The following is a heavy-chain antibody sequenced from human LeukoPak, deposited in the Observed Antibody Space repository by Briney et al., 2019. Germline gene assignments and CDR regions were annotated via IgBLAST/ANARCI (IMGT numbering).Heavy chain of an antibody. J-gene: IGHJ5*02. CDR3: TGEGGRGRGRLDP. V-gene: IGHV3-15*01. Sequence: PGGSLRLSCAASGFTFSNAWMSWVRQAPGKGLEWVGLIKSKSDGGTTDYAAPGKSSFTISRENSKNTLQLHMNSLKTEDTAVYYCTGEGGRGRGRLDPWGQGTLVTVSA. CDR1: GFTFSNAW. CDR2: IKSKSDGGTT. D-gene: IGHD3-10*01.